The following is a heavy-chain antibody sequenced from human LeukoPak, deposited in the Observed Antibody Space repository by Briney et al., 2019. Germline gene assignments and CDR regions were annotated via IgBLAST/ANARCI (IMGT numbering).Heavy chain of an antibody. Sequence: PGGSLRPSCAASGFTFSNYAMNWVRQAPGKGLEWVSSIHHNGRSTYYPDSVKGRFTISRDNSKNNLYLQMNNLRAEDTAVYYCVKDSTWGEEWKLLPSFDFWGQGTMVTVSS. CDR3: VKDSTWGEEWKLLPSFDF. CDR2: IHHNGRST. CDR1: GFTFSNYA. J-gene: IGHJ3*01. D-gene: IGHD2-15*01. V-gene: IGHV3-23*01.